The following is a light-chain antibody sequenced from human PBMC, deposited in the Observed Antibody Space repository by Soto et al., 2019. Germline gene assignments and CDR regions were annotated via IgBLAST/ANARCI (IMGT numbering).Light chain of an antibody. CDR3: QQSFPAPRP. CDR2: DAT. Sequence: IQMTQSPSSLSASVGDSVTVTCRASKSIGRYLDCYQQKAGKAPKLLIYDATTLQTGVPSRFSGSESGTEFTITIRGLHTEDFATYYCQQSFPAPRPFGQWSKLEIQ. V-gene: IGKV1-39*01. J-gene: IGKJ2*01. CDR1: KSIGRY.